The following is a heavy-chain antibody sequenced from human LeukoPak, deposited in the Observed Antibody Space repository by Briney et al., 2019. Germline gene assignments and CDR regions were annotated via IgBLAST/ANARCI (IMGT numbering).Heavy chain of an antibody. Sequence: KPSETLSLTCTVSGGSISGYYYNWIRQPPGKGLEWIGYIYYSGSTNYNPSLKSRVTISLDTSKNQFSLKLSSVTTADTAVYYCARTPTPVLLWFGETKGNWFDPWGQGTLVTVSS. J-gene: IGHJ5*02. CDR3: ARTPTPVLLWFGETKGNWFDP. CDR1: GGSISGYY. V-gene: IGHV4-59*01. D-gene: IGHD3-10*01. CDR2: IYYSGST.